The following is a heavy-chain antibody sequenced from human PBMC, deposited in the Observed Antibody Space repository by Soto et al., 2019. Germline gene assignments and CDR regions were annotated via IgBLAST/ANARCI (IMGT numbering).Heavy chain of an antibody. CDR3: ARGVYGSGNYYTGPSAFDI. V-gene: IGHV1-69*06. Sequence: QVQLEQSGAEVKKPGSSVKVSCKASGGPLSDHGVAWLRQAPGQGLEWMGGTIPVFNTAKYAQKFQGRVTLTADKLTNTAYMELSSLRSEDTAFYFCARGVYGSGNYYTGPSAFDIWGQGTMVIVSS. CDR2: TIPVFNTA. J-gene: IGHJ3*02. D-gene: IGHD3-10*01. CDR1: GGPLSDHG.